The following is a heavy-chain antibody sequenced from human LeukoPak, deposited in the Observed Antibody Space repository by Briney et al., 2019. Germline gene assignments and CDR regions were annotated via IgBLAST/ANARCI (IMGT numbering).Heavy chain of an antibody. CDR3: AGSIFHFDY. CDR1: GGSFSGYY. CDR2: INHSGST. D-gene: IGHD3-3*01. Sequence: SETLSLTCAVYGGSFSGYYWSWIRQPPGKGLEWIGEINHSGSTNYNPSLKSRVTISVDRSKNQFSLKLSSVTAADTAVYYCAGSIFHFDYWGQGTLVTVSS. V-gene: IGHV4-34*01. J-gene: IGHJ4*02.